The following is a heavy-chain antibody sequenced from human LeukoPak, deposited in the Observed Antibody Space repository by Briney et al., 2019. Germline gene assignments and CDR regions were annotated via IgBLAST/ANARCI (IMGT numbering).Heavy chain of an antibody. V-gene: IGHV1-2*02. D-gene: IGHD6-6*01. Sequence: VASVKVSCKASGYTFTGYYMHWVRQAPGKGLEWMGWINPNSGGTNYAQKFQGRVTMTRDTSISTAYMELSRLRSDDTAVYYCARVAAPSPLDYWGQGTLVTVSS. J-gene: IGHJ4*02. CDR3: ARVAAPSPLDY. CDR2: INPNSGGT. CDR1: GYTFTGYY.